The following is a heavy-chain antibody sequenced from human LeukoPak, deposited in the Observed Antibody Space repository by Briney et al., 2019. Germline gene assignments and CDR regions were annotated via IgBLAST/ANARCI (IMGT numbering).Heavy chain of an antibody. CDR3: ARVSVDYYLPRDY. CDR1: GYTFTGYY. Sequence: GSSVKVSCKASGYTFTGYYMHWVRQAPGQGLEWMGRINPNSGGTNYAQKFQGRVTMTRDTSISTAYMELSRLRSDDTAVYYCARVSVDYYLPRDYWGQGTLVTVSS. CDR2: INPNSGGT. J-gene: IGHJ4*02. D-gene: IGHD3-10*01. V-gene: IGHV1-2*06.